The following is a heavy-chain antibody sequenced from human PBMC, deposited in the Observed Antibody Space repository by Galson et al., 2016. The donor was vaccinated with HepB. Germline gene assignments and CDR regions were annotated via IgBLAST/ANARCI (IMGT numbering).Heavy chain of an antibody. CDR3: ARDLS. CDR1: GFTFSSYG. Sequence: SLRLSCAASGFTFSSYGMHWVRQAPGKGLEWVALISYDGSNKYYADSVKGRFTISRDNSKNTLSLQMSSLRTDDTAVYYCARDLSWGQGTLVIVSS. J-gene: IGHJ4*02. D-gene: IGHD2/OR15-2a*01. V-gene: IGHV3-30*19. CDR2: ISYDGSNK.